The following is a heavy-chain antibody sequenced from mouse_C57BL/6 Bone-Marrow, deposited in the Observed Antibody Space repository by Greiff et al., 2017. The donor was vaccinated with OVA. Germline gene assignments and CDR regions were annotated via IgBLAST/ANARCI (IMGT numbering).Heavy chain of an antibody. CDR1: GYAFSSSW. Sequence: QVQLQQSGPELVQSGASVKISCTTSGYAFSSSWMNWVKQIPGKGLEWIGRIYPGDGDTTYNGTFKGKATLTADKSSSTAYMQLSSLTSEDAADYLCARWGDLDYWGQGTTLTVSS. CDR2: IYPGDGDT. J-gene: IGHJ2*01. V-gene: IGHV1-82*01. CDR3: ARWGDLDY. D-gene: IGHD2-13*01.